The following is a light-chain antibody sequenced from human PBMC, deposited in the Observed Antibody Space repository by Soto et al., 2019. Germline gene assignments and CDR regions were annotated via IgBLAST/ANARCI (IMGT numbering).Light chain of an antibody. V-gene: IGKV1-39*01. CDR2: AAS. Sequence: DIQMTQSPSSLSASVGDRVTITCRASQSITNYLNWYQQKPGKAPKLLIYAASSVQSGVPLRFSGTGSGTDFTLTISSLQPEDFATYYCEQTYSTPVTFGQGTRLDVK. J-gene: IGKJ5*01. CDR3: EQTYSTPVT. CDR1: QSITNY.